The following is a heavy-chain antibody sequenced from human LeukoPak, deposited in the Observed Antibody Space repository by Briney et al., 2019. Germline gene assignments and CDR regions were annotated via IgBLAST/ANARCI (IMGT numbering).Heavy chain of an antibody. D-gene: IGHD1-26*01. V-gene: IGHV4-39*01. J-gene: IGHJ5*02. CDR3: ARYPRRGVGVLNWFDP. CDR2: IYYSGTT. Sequence: SETLSLTCTVSGGSISSGNSYWGWIRQPPGKGLEWIGSIYYSGTTFYNPSLKSRVSISVDTSKNQFSLKLTSVTAADTAVYYCARYPRRGVGVLNWFDPWGQGTLVTVSS. CDR1: GGSISSGNSY.